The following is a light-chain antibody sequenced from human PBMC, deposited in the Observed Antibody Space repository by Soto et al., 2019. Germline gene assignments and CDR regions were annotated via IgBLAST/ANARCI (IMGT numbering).Light chain of an antibody. CDR1: QSISSW. CDR3: QHYNSYSEA. J-gene: IGKJ1*01. Sequence: IQRAQSPSTLSASVGDRVTMACRASQSISSWLAWYQQKPGKAPKLLIYDASSLESGVPSRFSGSGSGTEFTLTISSLQPDDFATYYCQHYNSYSEAFGQGTKV. CDR2: DAS. V-gene: IGKV1-5*01.